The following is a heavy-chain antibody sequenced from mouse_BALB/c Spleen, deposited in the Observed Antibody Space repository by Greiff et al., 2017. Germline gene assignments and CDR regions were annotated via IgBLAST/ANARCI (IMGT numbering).Heavy chain of an antibody. Sequence: VQLQQSGAELVKPGASVKLSCTASGFNIKDTYMHWVKQRPEQGLEWIGRIDPANGNTKYDPKFQGKATITADTSSNTAYLQLSSLTSEDTAVYYCARQLGLNYYAMDYWGQGTSVTVSS. D-gene: IGHD3-1*01. V-gene: IGHV14-3*02. J-gene: IGHJ4*01. CDR3: ARQLGLNYYAMDY. CDR2: IDPANGNT. CDR1: GFNIKDTY.